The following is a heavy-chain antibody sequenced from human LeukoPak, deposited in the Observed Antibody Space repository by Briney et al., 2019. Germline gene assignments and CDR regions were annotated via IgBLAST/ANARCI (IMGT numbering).Heavy chain of an antibody. J-gene: IGHJ6*02. CDR1: GFTFSSYG. Sequence: GGSLRLSCAASGFTFSSYGMHWVRQAPGKGLEWVAVISYDGSNKYYADSVKGRFTISRDNSKNTLYLQMNSLRAEDTAVYYCAKDDGISGYYYEDYYYYGMDVWGQGTTVTVSS. CDR3: AKDDGISGYYYEDYYYYGMDV. D-gene: IGHD3-22*01. CDR2: ISYDGSNK. V-gene: IGHV3-30*18.